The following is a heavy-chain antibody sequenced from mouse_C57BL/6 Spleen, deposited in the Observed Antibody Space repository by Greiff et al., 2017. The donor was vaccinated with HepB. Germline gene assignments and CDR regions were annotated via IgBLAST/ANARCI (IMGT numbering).Heavy chain of an antibody. CDR2: INPNNGGT. J-gene: IGHJ2*01. Sequence: EVQLQQSGPELVKPGASVKMSCKASGYTFTDYNMHWVKQSHGKSLEWIGYINPNNGGTSYNQKFKGKATLTVNKSSSTAYMELRSLTSEDSAVYYCERDGNYDRVYFDYWGQGTTLTVSA. CDR1: GYTFTDYN. V-gene: IGHV1-22*01. CDR3: ERDGNYDRVYFDY. D-gene: IGHD2-1*01.